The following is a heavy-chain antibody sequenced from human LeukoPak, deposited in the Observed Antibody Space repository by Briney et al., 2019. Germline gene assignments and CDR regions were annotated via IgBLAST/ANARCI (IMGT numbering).Heavy chain of an antibody. CDR2: IYHSGST. CDR3: ARQSRGYFDY. Sequence: SETLSLTCTVSGYSISSGYYWGWIRQPPGKGLEWIGSIYHSGSTYYNPSLKSRVTMSVGTSKNQFSLKLSSVTAADTAVYYCARQSRGYFDYWGQGTLVTVSS. CDR1: GYSISSGYY. J-gene: IGHJ4*02. V-gene: IGHV4-38-2*02.